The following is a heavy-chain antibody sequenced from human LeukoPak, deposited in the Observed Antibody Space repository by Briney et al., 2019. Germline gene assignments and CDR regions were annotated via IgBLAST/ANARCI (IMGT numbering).Heavy chain of an antibody. D-gene: IGHD3-10*01. V-gene: IGHV1-2*02. J-gene: IGHJ6*03. Sequence: ASVKVSCKASGYTFTGYYMHWVRQAPGQGLEGMGWINPNSGGTNYAQKFQGRVTMTRDTSISTAYMELSRLRSDDTAVYYCARGHMVRGVMGYYYYYMDVWGKGTTVTVSS. CDR3: ARGHMVRGVMGYYYYYMDV. CDR1: GYTFTGYY. CDR2: INPNSGGT.